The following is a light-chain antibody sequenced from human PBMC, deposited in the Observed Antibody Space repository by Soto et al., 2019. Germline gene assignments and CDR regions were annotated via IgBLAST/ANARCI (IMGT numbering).Light chain of an antibody. CDR1: SGHSSYA. CDR2: LNSDGSH. CDR3: QTWGTGIHYV. J-gene: IGLJ1*01. V-gene: IGLV4-69*01. Sequence: QLVLTQSPSASASLGASVKLTCTLSSGHSSYAIAWHQQQPEKGPRYLMKLNSDGSHSKGDGIPDRFSGSSSGAERNLTISSLQSEDAADYYCQTWGTGIHYVFGTGTKLTVL.